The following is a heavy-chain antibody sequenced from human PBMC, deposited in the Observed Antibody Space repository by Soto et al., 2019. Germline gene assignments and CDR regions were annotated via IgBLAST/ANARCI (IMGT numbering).Heavy chain of an antibody. Sequence: EVQLVESGGGSVQPGGSLRLSCVVSGFTFSDYSMVWVRQAPGNGLEWVSYIFVSSSPIYYVDSVKGRFTVSRDNSQNSLFLLMNSLRAEDTAVYYCARDKDWAFDYWGQGTLVTVSS. CDR1: GFTFSDYS. CDR3: ARDKDWAFDY. CDR2: IFVSSSPI. V-gene: IGHV3-48*04. J-gene: IGHJ4*02. D-gene: IGHD3-9*01.